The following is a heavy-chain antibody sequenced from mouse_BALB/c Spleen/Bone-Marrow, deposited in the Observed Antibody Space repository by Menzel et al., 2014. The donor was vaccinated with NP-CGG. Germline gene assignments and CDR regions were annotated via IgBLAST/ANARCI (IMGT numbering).Heavy chain of an antibody. Sequence: EVYLVEFGAELVKPGASVKLSCTASGFNIKDTYMHWVKQRPEQGLERIGRIDPANGNTKYDPKFQGKATITADTSSNTAYLQLSSLTSEDTAVYYCARGELGRAWFAYCGQGTPVTVSA. V-gene: IGHV14-3*02. CDR2: IDPANGNT. D-gene: IGHD4-1*01. J-gene: IGHJ3*01. CDR1: GFNIKDTY. CDR3: ARGELGRAWFAY.